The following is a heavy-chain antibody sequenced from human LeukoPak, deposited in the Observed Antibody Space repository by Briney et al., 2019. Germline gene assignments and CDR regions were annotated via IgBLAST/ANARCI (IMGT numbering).Heavy chain of an antibody. CDR1: GFTFSSYS. V-gene: IGHV3-48*04. Sequence: PGGSLRLSCAASGFTFSSYSMNWVRQAPGKGLEWVSYISSSSSTIYYADSVKGRFTISRDNAKNSLYLQMNSLRAEDTAVYYCARGRIIDAFDIWGQGTMVTVSS. D-gene: IGHD2-15*01. CDR3: ARGRIIDAFDI. CDR2: ISSSSSTI. J-gene: IGHJ3*02.